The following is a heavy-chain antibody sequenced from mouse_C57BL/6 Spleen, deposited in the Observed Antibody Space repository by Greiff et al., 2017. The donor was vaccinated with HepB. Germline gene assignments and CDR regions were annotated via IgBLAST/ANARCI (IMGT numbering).Heavy chain of an antibody. CDR3: ARSATVYYSNLDY. V-gene: IGHV1-82*01. J-gene: IGHJ2*01. CDR2: IYPGDGDT. Sequence: QVQLKQSGPELVKPGASVKISCKASGYAFSSSWMNWVKQRPGKGLEWIGRIYPGDGDTNYNGKFKGKATLTADKSSSTAYMQLSSLTSEDSAVYFCARSATVYYSNLDYWGQGTTLTVSS. CDR1: GYAFSSSW. D-gene: IGHD2-5*01.